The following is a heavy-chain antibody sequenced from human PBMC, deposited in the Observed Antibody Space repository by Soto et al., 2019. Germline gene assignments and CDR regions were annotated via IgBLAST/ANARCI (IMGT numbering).Heavy chain of an antibody. CDR2: IIPIFGTA. J-gene: IGHJ4*02. Sequence: SVKVSCKASGGTFSSYAISWVRQAPGQGLEWMGGIIPIFGTANYAQKFQGRVTITADESTSTAYMELSSLRSEDTAVYYCARDLYYDSSGYSGLDYWGQGTLVTVSS. CDR1: GGTFSSYA. CDR3: ARDLYYDSSGYSGLDY. D-gene: IGHD3-22*01. V-gene: IGHV1-69*13.